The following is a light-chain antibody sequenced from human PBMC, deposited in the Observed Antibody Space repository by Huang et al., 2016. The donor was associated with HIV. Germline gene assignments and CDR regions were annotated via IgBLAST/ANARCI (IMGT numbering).Light chain of an antibody. CDR3: QQYDSPPWT. V-gene: IGKV1-33*01. CDR2: DAS. CDR1: QDIRNQ. J-gene: IGKJ1*01. Sequence: DIQMTQSPSSLSASVGDRVTITCQATQDIRNQLNWYKQEPGKAPKVLIYDASNLEAGGPSRFSGSGSGTDFTFTISSLQPEDIATYYCQQYDSPPWTFGQGTKVEIK.